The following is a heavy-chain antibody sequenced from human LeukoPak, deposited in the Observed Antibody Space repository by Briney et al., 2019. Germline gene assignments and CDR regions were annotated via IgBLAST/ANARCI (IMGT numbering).Heavy chain of an antibody. CDR3: ARVYSDSSGYHL. CDR1: GGTFSSYA. V-gene: IGHV1-69*04. CDR2: IIPILGIA. D-gene: IGHD3-22*01. J-gene: IGHJ4*02. Sequence: SVKVSCKASGGTFSSYAISWVRQAPGQGLEWMGRIIPILGIANYAQKFQGRVTITADKSTSTAYMELSSLRSEDTAVYHCARVYSDSSGYHLWGQGTLVTVSS.